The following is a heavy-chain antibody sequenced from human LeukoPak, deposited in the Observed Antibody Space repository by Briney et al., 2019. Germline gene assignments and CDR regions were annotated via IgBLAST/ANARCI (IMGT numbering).Heavy chain of an antibody. CDR2: IYYSGST. D-gene: IGHD3-10*01. CDR1: GGSISSSSYY. J-gene: IGHJ4*02. CDR3: ASPITMVRGVIAPFDY. Sequence: PSETLSLTCTVSGGSISSSSYYWGWIRQPPGKGLEWIGSIYYSGSTYYNPSLKSRVTISVDTSKNQFSLKLSSVTAADTAVYYCASPITMVRGVIAPFDYWGQGTLVTVSS. V-gene: IGHV4-39*01.